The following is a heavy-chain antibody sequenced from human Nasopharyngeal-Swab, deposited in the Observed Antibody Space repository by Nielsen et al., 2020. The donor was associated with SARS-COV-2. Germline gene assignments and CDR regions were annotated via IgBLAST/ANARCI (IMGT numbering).Heavy chain of an antibody. Sequence: GESLKISCVASGFTFSNYEMNWVRQAPGKRLEWGSFMSSGETTIQYAESVKDRFTLSRDDAKTSLFLQMNSLRADETAIYYCVRGSYGPYDSWGQGALITVSS. CDR3: VRGSYGPYDS. V-gene: IGHV3-48*03. CDR1: GFTFSNYE. J-gene: IGHJ5*01. CDR2: MSSGETTI. D-gene: IGHD4-17*01.